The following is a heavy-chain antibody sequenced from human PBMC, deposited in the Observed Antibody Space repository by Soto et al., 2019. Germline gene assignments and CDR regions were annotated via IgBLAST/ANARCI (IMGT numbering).Heavy chain of an antibody. CDR2: IYPDDSDA. D-gene: IGHD6-6*01. Sequence: EVQLVPSGAEVKKPGESLKISCKGSGYSFNDYWIGWVRHTPGNGLEWMGIIYPDDSDAKYSPSFQGQVTMSADKSISTAYLQWTSLKASDTAMYYCARDGLSSSSSFDYWGQGTLVTVSS. V-gene: IGHV5-51*01. CDR1: GYSFNDYW. J-gene: IGHJ4*02. CDR3: ARDGLSSSSSFDY.